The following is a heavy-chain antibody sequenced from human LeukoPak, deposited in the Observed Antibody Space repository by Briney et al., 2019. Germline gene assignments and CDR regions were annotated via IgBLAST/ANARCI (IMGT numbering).Heavy chain of an antibody. CDR2: MNPNSGNT. J-gene: IGHJ4*02. CDR3: ARGSIIIAAAGFDY. V-gene: IGHV1-8*01. D-gene: IGHD6-13*01. Sequence: VASVKVSCKASGYTFTSYDINWVRQAPGQGLEWMGWMNPNSGNTGYAQKFQGRVTMTRNTSISTAYMELSSLRSEDTAVYYCARGSIIIAAAGFDYWGQGTLVTVSS. CDR1: GYTFTSYD.